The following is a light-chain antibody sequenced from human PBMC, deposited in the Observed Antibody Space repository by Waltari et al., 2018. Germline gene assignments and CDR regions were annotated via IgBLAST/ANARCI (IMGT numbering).Light chain of an antibody. Sequence: QSALTQPASVSGSPGQSITIPCTGTIRDVGNYNYVPLYQQHPGIPPKLMISDVSDRPSGVSNRFSGSKSGNTASLTISGLQAEDEGDYYCCSYTNVGSWVFGGGTKVTVL. CDR1: IRDVGNYNY. V-gene: IGLV2-14*03. CDR3: CSYTNVGSWV. J-gene: IGLJ3*02. CDR2: DVS.